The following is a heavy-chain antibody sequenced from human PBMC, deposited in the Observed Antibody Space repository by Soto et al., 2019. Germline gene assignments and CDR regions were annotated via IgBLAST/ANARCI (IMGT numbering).Heavy chain of an antibody. CDR1: GFTFSDHY. V-gene: IGHV3-11*06. CDR2: SSNSGSFT. CDR3: VRSGDNYNLLDY. D-gene: IGHD1-1*01. Sequence: LRLSCAASGFTFSDHYMSWIRQAPGKGLEWIGYSSNSGSFTRYADSVKGRFSISRDNAKNSLYLQINSLRGDDTAIYYCVRSGDNYNLLDYWGQGTRSPSPQ. J-gene: IGHJ4*02.